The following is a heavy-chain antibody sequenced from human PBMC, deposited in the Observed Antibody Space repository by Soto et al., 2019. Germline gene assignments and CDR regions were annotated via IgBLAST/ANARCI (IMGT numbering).Heavy chain of an antibody. J-gene: IGHJ3*02. D-gene: IGHD2-21*02. V-gene: IGHV3-64D*06. CDR2: ISSNGGST. CDR1: GFTFSSYA. Sequence: EVQLVESGGGLVQPGGSLRLSCSASGFTFSSYAMHWVRQAPGKGLEYVSAISSNGGSTYYAGSVKGRFTISRDNSKNTLYLQICSLRAEDTAVYYCVKDLCYDDCFDAFDIWGQGTMVTVSS. CDR3: VKDLCYDDCFDAFDI.